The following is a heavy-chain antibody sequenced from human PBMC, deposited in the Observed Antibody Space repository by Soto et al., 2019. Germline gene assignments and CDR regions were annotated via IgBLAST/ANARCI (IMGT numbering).Heavy chain of an antibody. J-gene: IGHJ4*02. V-gene: IGHV3-23*01. CDR3: AKDRGSQGYCSITSCLDDY. CDR1: GFTFTSNA. Sequence: PXGSLRLSCAASGFTFTSNAMSWVRQAPGKGLDWVAAISDSGGSTYYAVSVKGRFTISRDNSKNTLYLQMNNLSVEDTALYYCAKDRGSQGYCSITSCLDDYWGQGPLVTVSS. D-gene: IGHD2-2*01. CDR2: ISDSGGST.